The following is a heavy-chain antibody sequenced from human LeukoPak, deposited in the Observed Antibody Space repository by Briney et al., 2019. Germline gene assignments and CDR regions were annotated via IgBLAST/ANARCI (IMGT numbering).Heavy chain of an antibody. V-gene: IGHV3-48*03. CDR3: ARGYEFIYYFGMDV. CDR2: ISSSGSTT. CDR1: GFTFSSYE. Sequence: GGSLRLSCAASGFTFSSYEMNWVCQAPGKGLEWISYISSSGSTTYNADSVEGRFTISRDNAKNSLFLQMNSLRAEDTAVYYCARGYEFIYYFGMDVWGQGTTVTVSS. J-gene: IGHJ6*02. D-gene: IGHD3-3*01.